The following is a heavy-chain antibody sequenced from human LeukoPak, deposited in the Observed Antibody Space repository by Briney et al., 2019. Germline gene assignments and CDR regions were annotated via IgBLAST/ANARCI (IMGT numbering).Heavy chain of an antibody. D-gene: IGHD6-6*01. CDR1: GYSISNGYY. CDR3: ARGYSSSSGRPDY. J-gene: IGHJ4*02. Sequence: PSETLSLTCAVSGYSISNGYYWSWIRQPPGKGLEWIGYIYYSGSTNYNPSLKSRVTISVDTSKKQFSLKLSSVTAADTAVYYCARGYSSSSGRPDYWGQGTLVTVSS. V-gene: IGHV4-59*08. CDR2: IYYSGST.